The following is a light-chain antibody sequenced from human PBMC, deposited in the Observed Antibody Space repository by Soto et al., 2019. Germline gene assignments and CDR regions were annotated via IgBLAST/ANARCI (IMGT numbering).Light chain of an antibody. V-gene: IGLV2-11*01. CDR3: CSYAGSYTYV. CDR1: NSDVGTFYF. CDR2: DVT. Sequence: QSVLTQPRSVSGSPGQSVTISCTGTNSDVGTFYFVSWYQQYPDKGPKLIIYDVTERPSGVPDRFSGSKSGNTAPLTISGLQAEDEADYYCCSYAGSYTYVFGSGTKVTVL. J-gene: IGLJ1*01.